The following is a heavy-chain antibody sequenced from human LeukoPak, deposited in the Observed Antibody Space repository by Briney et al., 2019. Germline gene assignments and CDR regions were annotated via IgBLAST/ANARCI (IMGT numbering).Heavy chain of an antibody. Sequence: SETLSLTCTVSGGSISSSSYYWGWIRQPPGKGLEWIGSIYYSWSTYYNPSLKSRVTISVDTSKTQFSLKLSSVTAADTAVYYCARLICGTSCPGRYMDVWGKGTTVTISS. CDR1: GGSISSSSYY. D-gene: IGHD2-2*01. CDR2: IYYSWST. V-gene: IGHV4-39*07. CDR3: ARLICGTSCPGRYMDV. J-gene: IGHJ6*03.